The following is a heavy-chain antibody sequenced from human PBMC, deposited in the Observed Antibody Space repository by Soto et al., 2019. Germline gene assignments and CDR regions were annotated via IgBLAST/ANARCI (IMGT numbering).Heavy chain of an antibody. CDR1: GGTFSTYA. J-gene: IGHJ6*02. D-gene: IGHD2-15*01. CDR2: IIPIFGTA. Sequence: QVQLVQSGAEVKKPGSSVKVSCMASGGTFSTYAISWVRQAPGQGLEWMGGIIPIFGTADYAQKFQGRVTITADESTSTAYMELSSLRSQDTAVYYCARHPGRPYYYYGMDVWGQGTTVTVSS. V-gene: IGHV1-69*12. CDR3: ARHPGRPYYYYGMDV.